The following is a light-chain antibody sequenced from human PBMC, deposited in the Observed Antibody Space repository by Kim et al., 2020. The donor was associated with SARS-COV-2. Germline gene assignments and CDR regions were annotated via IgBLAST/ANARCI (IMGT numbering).Light chain of an antibody. V-gene: IGKV3-11*01. CDR2: DAS. J-gene: IGKJ4*01. Sequence: DIVLKQSTATLSLSPGERASLSCWVSQSVGNYLAWYQQKNGQPPRLLIYDASKRATGTPARFSGSGSGMDFTLTISSLEADDFAVYFCQQRSHWPPTLVFGGGTKVDIK. CDR3: QQRSHWPPTLV. CDR1: QSVGNY.